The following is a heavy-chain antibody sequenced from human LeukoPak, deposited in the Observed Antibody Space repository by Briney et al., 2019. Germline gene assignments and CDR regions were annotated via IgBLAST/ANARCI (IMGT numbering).Heavy chain of an antibody. CDR2: IYYSGST. V-gene: IGHV4-31*03. J-gene: IGHJ5*02. CDR3: ARDLSEAWFDP. CDR1: GGSISSGGYY. Sequence: SETLSLTCTVSGGSISSGGYYWSWIRQHPGKGLEWIGYIYYSGSTYYNPSLKSRVTISVDTSKSQFSLKLSSVTAADTAVYYCARDLSEAWFDPWGQGTLVTVSS.